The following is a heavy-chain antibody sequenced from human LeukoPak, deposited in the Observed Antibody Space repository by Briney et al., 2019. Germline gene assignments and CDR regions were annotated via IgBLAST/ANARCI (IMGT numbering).Heavy chain of an antibody. CDR1: GYPFSNYD. CDR3: ARLSSHYGDYKVDP. V-gene: IGHV1-8*01. CDR2: INPTSGKT. Sequence: ASVNVSRMTCGYPFSNYDINWVRQATGQELEWMGGINPTSGKTGYAQKFQGRVTMTTDTSASTAYMELSSLRSEDTAVYYCARLSSHYGDYKVDPWGQGTLVTVSS. J-gene: IGHJ5*02. D-gene: IGHD4-17*01.